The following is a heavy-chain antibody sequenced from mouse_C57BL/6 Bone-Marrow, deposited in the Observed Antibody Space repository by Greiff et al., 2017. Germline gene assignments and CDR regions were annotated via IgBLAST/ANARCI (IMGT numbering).Heavy chain of an antibody. Sequence: VHVQQSVAELVRPGASVKLSCTASGFNIKDDYMHWVKQRPEQGLEWIGWIDPENGATEYAPKFQGKATITADTSSNTAYLQLSSLTSADTAIYYCARTMVTRLAYWGQGTLVTVSS. D-gene: IGHD2-2*01. CDR1: GFNIKDDY. CDR3: ARTMVTRLAY. CDR2: IDPENGAT. V-gene: IGHV14-4*01. J-gene: IGHJ3*01.